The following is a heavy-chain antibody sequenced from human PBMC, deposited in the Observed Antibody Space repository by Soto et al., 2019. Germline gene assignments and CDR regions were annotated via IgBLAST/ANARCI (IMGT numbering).Heavy chain of an antibody. CDR3: ARDWGAPGRGSALGYYYHFGMDF. CDR1: GFTFSTYW. J-gene: IGHJ6*02. D-gene: IGHD3-16*01. Sequence: EVQLVESGGGLVQPGGSLRLSCAASGFTFSTYWMNWVRQAPGKGLEWVANIKEDGSEAYYVDSVKGQFTISRDNAKNALYLDMSSLRGEDAAVYYCARDWGAPGRGSALGYYYHFGMDFWVQGTTVTVPS. CDR2: IKEDGSEA. V-gene: IGHV3-7*05.